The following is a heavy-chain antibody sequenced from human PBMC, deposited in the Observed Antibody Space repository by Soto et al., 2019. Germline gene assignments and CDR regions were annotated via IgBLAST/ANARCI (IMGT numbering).Heavy chain of an antibody. CDR3: AREYCTNGVCENLGDYYYYMDV. V-gene: IGHV4-31*03. CDR1: GGSISSGGYY. J-gene: IGHJ6*03. Sequence: QVQLQESGPGLVKPSQTLSLTCTVSGGSISSGGYYWSWIRQHPGKGLEWIGYIYYSGSTYYNPSPKSRVTISVDTSKNQFSPKLSSVTAADTAVYYCAREYCTNGVCENLGDYYYYMDVWGKGTTVTVSS. D-gene: IGHD2-8*01. CDR2: IYYSGST.